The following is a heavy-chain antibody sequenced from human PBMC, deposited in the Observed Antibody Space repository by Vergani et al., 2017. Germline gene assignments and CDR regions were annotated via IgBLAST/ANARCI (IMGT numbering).Heavy chain of an antibody. D-gene: IGHD2-2*01. CDR2: IIPILGIA. J-gene: IGHJ5*02. CDR3: ARDGGPVVPAASWFDP. CDR1: GFTFSSYT. Sequence: VQLVESGGGLVQPGGSLRLSCAASGFTFSSYTNSWVRQAPGQGLEWMGRIIPILGIANYAQKFQGRVTITADKSTSTAYMELSSLRSEDTAVYYCARDGGPVVPAASWFDPWGQGTLVTVSS. V-gene: IGHV1-69*09.